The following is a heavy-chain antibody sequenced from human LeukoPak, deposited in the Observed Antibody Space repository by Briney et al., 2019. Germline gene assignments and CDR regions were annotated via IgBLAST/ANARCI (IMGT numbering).Heavy chain of an antibody. Sequence: SVKVSCKASGGTFSSYAISWVRQAPGQGLEWMGGIIPIFGTANYAQKFQGRVTITADESTSTAYMELSSLRSEDTAVYYCAREGYCSSTSCPWPYWGQGTLVTVSS. D-gene: IGHD2-2*01. J-gene: IGHJ4*02. CDR3: AREGYCSSTSCPWPY. CDR1: GGTFSSYA. CDR2: IIPIFGTA. V-gene: IGHV1-69*13.